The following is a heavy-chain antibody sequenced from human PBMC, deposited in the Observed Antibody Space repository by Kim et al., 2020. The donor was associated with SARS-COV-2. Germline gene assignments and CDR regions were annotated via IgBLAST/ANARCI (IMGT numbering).Heavy chain of an antibody. Sequence: SETLSLTCTVSGGSISSYYWSWIRQPPGKGLEWIGYIYYSGSTNYNPSLKSRVTISVDTSKNQFSLKLSSVTAADTAVYYCARVWDGYNYARVFDYWGQGTLVTVSS. D-gene: IGHD5-12*01. J-gene: IGHJ4*02. CDR3: ARVWDGYNYARVFDY. V-gene: IGHV4-59*01. CDR2: IYYSGST. CDR1: GGSISSYY.